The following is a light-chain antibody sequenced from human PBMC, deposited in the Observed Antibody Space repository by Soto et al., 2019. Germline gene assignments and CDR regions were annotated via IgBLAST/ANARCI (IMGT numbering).Light chain of an antibody. Sequence: DIVVTQSPLSLPVTPGEPASISCRPSQSLLHINGYNYLDWYLQKPGQSPQLLIYLASNRASGVPDRFSGSGSGTDFTLKISRVEAEDVGIYYCMQATHFWTFGQGTKVDIK. J-gene: IGKJ1*01. CDR2: LAS. CDR1: QSLLHINGYNY. V-gene: IGKV2-28*01. CDR3: MQATHFWT.